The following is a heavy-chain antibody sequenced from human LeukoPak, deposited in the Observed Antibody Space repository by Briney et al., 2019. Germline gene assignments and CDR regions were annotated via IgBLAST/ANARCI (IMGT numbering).Heavy chain of an antibody. J-gene: IGHJ4*02. Sequence: SVKVSCKASGGTFSSYAISWVRQAPGQGLEWMGRIIPILGIANYAQKFQGRVTITADKSTSTAYMELSSLRSEDTAVYYCAGAPLNSYGGDQYFDYWGQGTLVTVSS. D-gene: IGHD5-18*01. CDR1: GGTFSSYA. CDR2: IIPILGIA. V-gene: IGHV1-69*04. CDR3: AGAPLNSYGGDQYFDY.